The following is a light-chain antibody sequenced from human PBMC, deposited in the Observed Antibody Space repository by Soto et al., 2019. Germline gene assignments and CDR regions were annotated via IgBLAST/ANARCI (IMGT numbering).Light chain of an antibody. CDR3: QQYNDWPLT. CDR2: GAS. Sequence: KVMTQSPATLSVSPGERTTLSCRASQSVNSNLAWYQQKPGQAPRLLLDGASTRSIGIPARFSGSASGTEFTLAISSLQSEDSAVYYGQQYNDWPLTFGGGTKVEI. V-gene: IGKV3-15*01. J-gene: IGKJ4*01. CDR1: QSVNSN.